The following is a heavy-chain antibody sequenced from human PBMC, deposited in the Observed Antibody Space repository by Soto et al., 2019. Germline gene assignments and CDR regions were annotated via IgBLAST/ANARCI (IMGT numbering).Heavy chain of an antibody. CDR3: ARDRGLMVFDY. CDR2: IYYSGST. J-gene: IGHJ4*02. Sequence: SETLSLTCTVSGGSISSGDYYWSWIRQPPGKGLEWIGYIYYSGSTYYNPSLKSRVTISVDTSKNQFSLKLSSVTAADTAVYYCARDRGLMVFDYWGQGTLVTVSS. D-gene: IGHD2-8*01. V-gene: IGHV4-30-4*01. CDR1: GGSISSGDYY.